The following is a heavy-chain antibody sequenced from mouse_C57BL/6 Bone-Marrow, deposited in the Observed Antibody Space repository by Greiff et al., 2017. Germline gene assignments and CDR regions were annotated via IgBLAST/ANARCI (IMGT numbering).Heavy chain of an antibody. D-gene: IGHD4-1*01. V-gene: IGHV5-4*03. CDR3: ARGNWGYYFDY. CDR2: ISDGGSYT. CDR1: GFTFSSYA. Sequence: EVKLMESGGGLVKPGGSLKLSCAASGFTFSSYAMSWVRQTPEKRLEWVATISDGGSYTYYPDNVKGRFTISRDNAKNNLYLQMSHLKSEDTAMYYCARGNWGYYFDYWGQGTTLTVSS. J-gene: IGHJ2*01.